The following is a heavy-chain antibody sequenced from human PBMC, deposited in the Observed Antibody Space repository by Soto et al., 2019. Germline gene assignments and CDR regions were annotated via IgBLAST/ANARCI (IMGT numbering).Heavy chain of an antibody. CDR1: GASISGFY. D-gene: IGHD1-1*01. J-gene: IGHJ5*02. CDR3: VRDGTKTLRDWLDT. CDR2: IYATGTT. V-gene: IGHV4-4*07. Sequence: PSETLSLTCTVSGASISGFYWSWIRKSAGKGLEWIGRIYATGTTDYNPSLKSRVMMSVDTSKKQFSLKLRSVTAADTAVYYCVRDGTKTLRDWLDTWGQG.